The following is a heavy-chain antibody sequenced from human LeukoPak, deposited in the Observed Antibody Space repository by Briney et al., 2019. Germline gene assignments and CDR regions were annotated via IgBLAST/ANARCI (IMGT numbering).Heavy chain of an antibody. Sequence: GGSLRLSCAGSDFSFITYAMSWVRQAPGKGLEWVANINQNESEKYYVDSVKGRFTISRDNAKNSLFLQMNSLRAEDTAVYYCARHTYDSLTGSEDAFDIWGQGTMVTISS. CDR3: ARHTYDSLTGSEDAFDI. CDR2: INQNESEK. CDR1: DFSFITYA. V-gene: IGHV3-7*01. J-gene: IGHJ3*02. D-gene: IGHD3-9*01.